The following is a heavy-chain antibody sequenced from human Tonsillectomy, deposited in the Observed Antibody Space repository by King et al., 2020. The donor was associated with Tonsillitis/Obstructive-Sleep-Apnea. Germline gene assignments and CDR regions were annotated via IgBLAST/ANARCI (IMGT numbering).Heavy chain of an antibody. D-gene: IGHD1-26*01. CDR3: AREGGALGATGGYIED. CDR1: GFTFNTYA. V-gene: IGHV3-30*04. CDR2: ISYDGGYN. J-gene: IGHJ4*02. Sequence: VQLVESGGGVVQPGGSLRISCAASGFTFNTYAMHWVRQAPGRGLEWVAVISYDGGYNFYADSVKGRFTISRDNSRNMVYMQLNSLGPEDAAVYYCAREGGALGATGGYIEDWGQGTLVTVSA.